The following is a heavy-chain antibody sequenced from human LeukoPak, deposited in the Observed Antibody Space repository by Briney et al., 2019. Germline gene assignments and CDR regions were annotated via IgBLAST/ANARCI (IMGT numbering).Heavy chain of an antibody. J-gene: IGHJ5*02. V-gene: IGHV1-58*01. Sequence: SVQVSCKASGFTFTSSAVQWVRQARGQRLEWIGWIVVGSGNTNYAQKFQERVTITRDMSTSTAYMELSSLRSEDTAVYYCAADRGDSSSSTDWFDPWGQGTLVTVSS. D-gene: IGHD6-6*01. CDR3: AADRGDSSSSTDWFDP. CDR1: GFTFTSSA. CDR2: IVVGSGNT.